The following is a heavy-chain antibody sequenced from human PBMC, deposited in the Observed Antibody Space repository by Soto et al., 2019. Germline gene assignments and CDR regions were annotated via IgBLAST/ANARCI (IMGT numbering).Heavy chain of an antibody. Sequence: ASVKVSCKASGYTFTSYDINWVRQATGQGLEWMGWMNPNSGNTGYAQKFQGRVTMTRNTSISTAYMELSSLRSEDTAVYYCARAPIAARRPSFRSYWSFDLWGRGTLVTVSS. V-gene: IGHV1-8*01. D-gene: IGHD6-6*01. CDR2: MNPNSGNT. J-gene: IGHJ2*01. CDR3: ARAPIAARRPSFRSYWSFDL. CDR1: GYTFTSYD.